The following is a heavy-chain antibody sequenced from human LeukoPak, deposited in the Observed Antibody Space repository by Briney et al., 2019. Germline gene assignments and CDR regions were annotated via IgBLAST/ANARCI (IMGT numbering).Heavy chain of an antibody. D-gene: IGHD5-18*01. J-gene: IGHJ3*02. CDR2: INPIFGTT. CDR3: ARGGYSLFDI. V-gene: IGHV1-69*05. Sequence: SVKVSCKASGGTFSPYAINWVRQAPGQGLEWMGGINPIFGTTNYAADFQGRVTISTDESTTTAYMEVSSLKSEYTAVYYCARGGYSLFDIWGQGTMVTVSS. CDR1: GGTFSPYA.